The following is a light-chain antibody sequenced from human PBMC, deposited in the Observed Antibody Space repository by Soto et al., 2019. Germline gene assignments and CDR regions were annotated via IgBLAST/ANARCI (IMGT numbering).Light chain of an antibody. V-gene: IGKV3-15*01. J-gene: IGKJ4*01. Sequence: EIVMTQSPATLSESPGERATLSCRASQSVRTDLAWYQQKPGQPPRLLIYAASTRATGVPARFSCSGSGTEFTLTISSLQSEDFGVYYCQQYNKWPPLTFGGGTKVEIK. CDR2: AAS. CDR1: QSVRTD. CDR3: QQYNKWPPLT.